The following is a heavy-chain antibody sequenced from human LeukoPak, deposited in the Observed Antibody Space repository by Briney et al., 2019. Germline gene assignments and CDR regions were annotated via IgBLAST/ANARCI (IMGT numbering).Heavy chain of an antibody. D-gene: IGHD2-2*02. J-gene: IGHJ4*02. CDR1: GFTFSSYG. CDR3: AKTLIPHFDY. V-gene: IGHV3-33*06. CDR2: IWYDGSNK. Sequence: GRSLRLSCAASGFTFSSYGMHWVRQAPGKGLEWVAVIWYDGSNKYYADSVKGRFTISRDNSKNTLYLQMNSLRAEDTAVYYCAKTLIPHFDYWGQGTLVTVSS.